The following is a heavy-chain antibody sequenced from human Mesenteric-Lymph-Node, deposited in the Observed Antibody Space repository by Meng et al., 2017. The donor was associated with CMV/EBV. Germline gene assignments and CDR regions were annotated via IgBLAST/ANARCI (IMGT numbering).Heavy chain of an antibody. D-gene: IGHD6-19*01. V-gene: IGHV3-23*03. CDR2: IYRGGGST. CDR1: GFDFNDVA. CDR3: ARVPTYRSGWSDYFDY. Sequence: GESLKISRVVSGFDFNDVAMNWVRQAPGKGLEWISGIYRGGGSTFYADSVKGRLTISRDNSKNTLDLQMNSLRAEDTAVYYCARVPTYRSGWSDYFDYWGQGTLVTVSS. J-gene: IGHJ4*02.